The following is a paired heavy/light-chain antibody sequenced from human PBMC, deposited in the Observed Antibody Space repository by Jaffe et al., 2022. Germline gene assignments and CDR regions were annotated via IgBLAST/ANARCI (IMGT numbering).Light chain of an antibody. V-gene: IGLV1-51*02. Sequence: QSVLTQPPSVSAAPGEKVTISCSGNTSNIGNNYVSWYQQLPGTAPKLVIYENDKRPSGIPDRFSGSKSGTSATLGITGLQTGDEADYYCGTWDSRLNIVLLGGGTKMTVL. CDR1: TSNIGNNY. J-gene: IGLJ2*01. CDR2: END. CDR3: GTWDSRLNIVL.
Heavy chain of an antibody. D-gene: IGHD3-10*01. CDR1: RPSIRSGY. J-gene: IGHJ3*02. CDR3: AREGSYTHDYFDM. V-gene: IGHV4-38-2*02. CDR2: LWHTGSA. Sequence: QVQLQESGPGLVKPSETLSLTCSVSRPSIRSGYWGWIRQSPGKGLEWIGSLWHTGSAYYNPSLASRVTVTADRTKNQFYLTMTSVTATDTAMYYCAREGSYTHDYFDMWGQGTLVTVSS.